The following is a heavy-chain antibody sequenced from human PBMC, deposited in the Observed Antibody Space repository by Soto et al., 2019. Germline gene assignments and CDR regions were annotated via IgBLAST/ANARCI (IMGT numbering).Heavy chain of an antibody. CDR2: ISVSGGST. D-gene: IGHD3-3*01. Sequence: GGSLRLSCAASGFTFSSYAMSWGRQAPGKGLEWVSAISVSGGSTYYADSVKGRFTISRDNSKNTLYLQMNSLRAEDTAVYYCAKGGEYYDFWSGSYAFDIWGQGTMVTVSS. CDR1: GFTFSSYA. CDR3: AKGGEYYDFWSGSYAFDI. V-gene: IGHV3-23*01. J-gene: IGHJ3*02.